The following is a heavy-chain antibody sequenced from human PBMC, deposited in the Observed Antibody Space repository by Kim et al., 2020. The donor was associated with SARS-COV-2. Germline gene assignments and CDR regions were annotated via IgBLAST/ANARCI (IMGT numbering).Heavy chain of an antibody. CDR3: ARDYSGSSSRFDP. CDR2: IYYSGST. J-gene: IGHJ5*02. D-gene: IGHD1-26*01. Sequence: SETLSLTCTVSGGSISSSSYYWGWSRQPPGKGLEWIGSIYYSGSTYYNPSLKSRVTISVDTSKNQFSLKLSSVTAADTAVYYCARDYSGSSSRFDPWGQGTLVTVSS. V-gene: IGHV4-39*07. CDR1: GGSISSSSYY.